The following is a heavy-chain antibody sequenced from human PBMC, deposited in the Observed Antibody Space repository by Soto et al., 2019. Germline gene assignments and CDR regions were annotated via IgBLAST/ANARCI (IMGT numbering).Heavy chain of an antibody. CDR1: GFTFSSYA. J-gene: IGHJ4*02. D-gene: IGHD6-6*01. Sequence: GGSLRLSCASSGFTFSSYAMILVRQAPGKGLEWVSAISGSGGSTYYSDSVKGRFTISRDNSKNTLYLQMNSLRAEDTAVYYCAKGSSIAARLAFDYWGQGTLVTVSS. V-gene: IGHV3-23*01. CDR2: ISGSGGST. CDR3: AKGSSIAARLAFDY.